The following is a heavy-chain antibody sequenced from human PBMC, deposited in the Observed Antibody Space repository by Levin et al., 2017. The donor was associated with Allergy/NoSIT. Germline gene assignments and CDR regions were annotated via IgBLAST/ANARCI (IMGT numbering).Heavy chain of an antibody. J-gene: IGHJ6*02. V-gene: IGHV3-21*01. CDR3: ARDRGTTALYGMDV. D-gene: IGHD3-10*01. CDR2: ISASSSYI. Sequence: KPGGSLRLSCSASGFTVSGYSFNWVRQAPGKGLEWVSSISASSSYIHYTASVEGRFTISRDNAKKSLYLQMNSLRAEDTAVYYCARDRGTTALYGMDVWGQGTTVIVSS. CDR1: GFTVSGYS.